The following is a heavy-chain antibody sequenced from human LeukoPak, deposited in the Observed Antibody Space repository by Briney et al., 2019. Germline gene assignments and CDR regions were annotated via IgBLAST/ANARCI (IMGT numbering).Heavy chain of an antibody. D-gene: IGHD1-26*01. J-gene: IGHJ4*02. CDR1: GFTFSSYA. Sequence: GGSLRLSCAASGFTFSSYAMSWVRQAPGKGLEWVSAISGSGGSTYYADSVKGRFTISRDNAKNSLYLQMNSLRAEDTALYYCATQWELHPAFWGQGTLVTVSS. V-gene: IGHV3-23*01. CDR3: ATQWELHPAF. CDR2: ISGSGGST.